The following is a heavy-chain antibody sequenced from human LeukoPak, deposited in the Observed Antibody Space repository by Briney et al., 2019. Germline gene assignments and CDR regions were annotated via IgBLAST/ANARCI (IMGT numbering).Heavy chain of an antibody. J-gene: IGHJ4*02. CDR1: GFTFSSYA. V-gene: IGHV3-23*01. CDR3: AKDMIRFDY. Sequence: PGGSLRLSCAASGFTFSSYAMGWVRQAPGKGLELVSLITGSGGITFYADSVEGRFTISRDNSKSTLYLQMNSLRAEDTAVYYCAKDMIRFDYWGQGTLVTVSS. CDR2: ITGSGGIT. D-gene: IGHD3-16*01.